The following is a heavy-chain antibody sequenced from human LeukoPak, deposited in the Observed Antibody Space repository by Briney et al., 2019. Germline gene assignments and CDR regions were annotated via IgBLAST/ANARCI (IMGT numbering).Heavy chain of an antibody. J-gene: IGHJ4*02. Sequence: GGSLRLSRAASGFTFTSYSLNWVRQAPGKGLEWVSYISPTTIYYADSVRGRFTISRDDAKNSLYLQMNSLRAEDTAIYYCARDTAYSFDYWGQGTLVTVSS. V-gene: IGHV3-48*01. CDR1: GFTFTSYS. CDR3: ARDTAYSFDY. D-gene: IGHD2-21*01. CDR2: ISPTTI.